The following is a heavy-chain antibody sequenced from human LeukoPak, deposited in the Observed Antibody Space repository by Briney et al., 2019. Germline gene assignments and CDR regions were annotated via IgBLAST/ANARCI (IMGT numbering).Heavy chain of an antibody. V-gene: IGHV3-7*01. J-gene: IGHJ6*04. CDR3: ARDDGDV. Sequence: GGSLRLSCVSSGFTFSNYWMKWVRQAPGKGLEWVASINEDGSGKFSVGSVKDRITISRDNTWNSLDLQINSLTVEDTAIYYCARDDGDVWGTGTTVTVSS. CDR2: INEDGSGK. CDR1: GFTFSNYW.